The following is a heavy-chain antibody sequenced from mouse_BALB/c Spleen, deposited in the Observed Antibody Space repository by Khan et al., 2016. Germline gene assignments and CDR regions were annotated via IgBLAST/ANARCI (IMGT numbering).Heavy chain of an antibody. D-gene: IGHD1-1*02. Sequence: EVELVESGGDLVKPGGSLKLSCAASGFTFSSYGMSWARQTPATRLEWVATISSGGSYTYYPDSLKGRFTIPRDNAKNTLYLQMSSLKSEDTAMYYCASQWGSYVFAYWGQGTLVTVSA. CDR1: GFTFSSYG. V-gene: IGHV5-6*01. J-gene: IGHJ3*01. CDR2: ISSGGSYT. CDR3: ASQWGSYVFAY.